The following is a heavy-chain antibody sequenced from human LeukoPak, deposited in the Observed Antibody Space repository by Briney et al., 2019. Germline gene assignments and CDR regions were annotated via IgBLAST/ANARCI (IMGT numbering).Heavy chain of an antibody. CDR1: GGTFSSYG. D-gene: IGHD2-2*01. CDR3: ARDSVPAAMRYFDY. V-gene: IGHV1-69*06. CDR2: IIPIFGTA. Sequence: SVKVSCKASGGTFSSYGISWVRQAPGQGLEWMGGIIPIFGTANYAQKFQGRVTITADKSATTAYMELSSLRSEDTAVYYCARDSVPAAMRYFDYWGQGTLVTVSS. J-gene: IGHJ4*02.